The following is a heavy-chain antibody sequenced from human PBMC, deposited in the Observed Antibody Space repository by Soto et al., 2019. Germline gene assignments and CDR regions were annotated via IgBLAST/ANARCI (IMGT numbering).Heavy chain of an antibody. CDR2: IYTRGTT. CDR1: GFSVNNNY. CDR3: AKLWGYYFES. D-gene: IGHD2-21*01. Sequence: PWGSLVLSCSASGFSVNNNYMTWVRQAPGRRPELVAVIYTRGTTHYADFATGRFTFSRDNSKKTLYLQMDSLRPEDTAVYYCAKLWGYYFESWGPGTMVTVSS. V-gene: IGHV3-53*01. J-gene: IGHJ4*02.